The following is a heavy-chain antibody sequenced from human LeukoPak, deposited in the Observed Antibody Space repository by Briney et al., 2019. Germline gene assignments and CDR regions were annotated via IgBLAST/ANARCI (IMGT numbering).Heavy chain of an antibody. CDR3: ARAAAVAGTESFFDY. Sequence: GGSLRLSCAASGFTFSDYYMSRIRQAPGKGLEWVSYISSSGSTIYYADSVKGRFTISRDNAKNSLYLQMNSLRAEDTAVYYCARAAAVAGTESFFDYWGQGTLVTVSS. CDR1: GFTFSDYY. D-gene: IGHD6-19*01. CDR2: ISSSGSTI. J-gene: IGHJ4*02. V-gene: IGHV3-11*01.